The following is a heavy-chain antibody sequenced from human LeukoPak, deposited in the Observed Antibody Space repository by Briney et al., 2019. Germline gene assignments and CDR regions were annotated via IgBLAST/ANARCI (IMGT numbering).Heavy chain of an antibody. J-gene: IGHJ4*02. V-gene: IGHV1-69*06. CDR1: GGTFSSYA. CDR2: SIPIFGTA. Sequence: SVKVSCKASGGTFSSYAISWVRQAPGQELEWMGGSIPIFGTANYAQKFQGRVTITADKSTSTAYMELSSLRSEDTAVYYCARGILTGYDAFDYWGQGTLVTVSS. D-gene: IGHD3-9*01. CDR3: ARGILTGYDAFDY.